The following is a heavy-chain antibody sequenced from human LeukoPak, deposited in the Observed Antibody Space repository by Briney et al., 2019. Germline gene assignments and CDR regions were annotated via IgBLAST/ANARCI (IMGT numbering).Heavy chain of an antibody. CDR1: GFTFSDYY. D-gene: IGHD3-10*01. CDR2: ISSSGSTI. Sequence: MAGGSLRLSCAASGFTFSDYYMSWIRQAPGKGLEWVSYISSSGSTIYYADSVKGRFTISRDNSKNTLYLQMNSLRAEDTAVYYCARARESSGFDYWGQGTLVTVSS. J-gene: IGHJ4*02. V-gene: IGHV3-11*04. CDR3: ARARESSGFDY.